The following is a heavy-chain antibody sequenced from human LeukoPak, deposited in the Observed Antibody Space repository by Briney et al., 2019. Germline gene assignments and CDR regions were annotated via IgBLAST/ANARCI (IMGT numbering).Heavy chain of an antibody. J-gene: IGHJ4*02. Sequence: SETLSLTCAVYGGSFSGYYWSWIRQPPGKGLEWIGEINHSGSTNYNPSLKSRVTISVDTSKNQFSLKLSSVTAADTAVYHCARGLSGYDYHYWGQGTLVTVSS. CDR3: ARGLSGYDYHY. V-gene: IGHV4-34*01. CDR2: INHSGST. CDR1: GGSFSGYY. D-gene: IGHD5-12*01.